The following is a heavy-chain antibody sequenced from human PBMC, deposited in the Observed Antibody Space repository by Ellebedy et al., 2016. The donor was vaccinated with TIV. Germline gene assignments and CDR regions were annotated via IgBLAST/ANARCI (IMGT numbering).Heavy chain of an antibody. D-gene: IGHD6-19*01. Sequence: GSLRLSCTVSGGSISSSSSYWGWIRQPPGKGLEWIGSIYYNGSTYYNPSLKSRVTISVDTSKNQFSLKLSSVTAADTAVYYCARDSRNGAVPGPFDYWGQGTLVTVSS. J-gene: IGHJ4*02. CDR3: ARDSRNGAVPGPFDY. CDR1: GGSISSSSSY. V-gene: IGHV4-39*07. CDR2: IYYNGST.